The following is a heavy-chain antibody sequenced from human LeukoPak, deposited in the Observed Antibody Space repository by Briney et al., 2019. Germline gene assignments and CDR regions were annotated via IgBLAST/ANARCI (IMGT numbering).Heavy chain of an antibody. CDR1: GGSFSGYY. J-gene: IGHJ4*02. Sequence: SETLSLTCAVYGGSFSGYYWSWIRQPPGKGLEWMGEMNHSGSTNYNPSLKSRVTISLDTSKNQSSLKRGSVPAADPAVYYCARGLRGHYGSGSYYKRGVYFDYWGQGTLVTVSS. CDR3: ARGLRGHYGSGSYYKRGVYFDY. D-gene: IGHD3-10*01. CDR2: MNHSGST. V-gene: IGHV4-34*01.